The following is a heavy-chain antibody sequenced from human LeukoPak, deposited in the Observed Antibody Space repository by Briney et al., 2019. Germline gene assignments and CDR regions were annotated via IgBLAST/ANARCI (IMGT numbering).Heavy chain of an antibody. Sequence: ASVKVSCKASGYTFINFAMNWVRQAPGQGLEWMGWIDTNTGIPTYAQGLTGRFVFSLDTSVSTVYLQISSLQAEDTAVYYCARSNNDGDYLGVGFDYWGQGTLVTVSS. D-gene: IGHD4-17*01. CDR3: ARSNNDGDYLGVGFDY. J-gene: IGHJ4*02. CDR2: IDTNTGIP. V-gene: IGHV7-4-1*02. CDR1: GYTFINFA.